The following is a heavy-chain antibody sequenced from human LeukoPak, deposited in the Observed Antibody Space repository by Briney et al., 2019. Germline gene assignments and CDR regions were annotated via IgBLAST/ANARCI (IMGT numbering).Heavy chain of an antibody. J-gene: IGHJ4*02. V-gene: IGHV3-21*01. CDR1: GFTFSSYS. CDR3: ARGSAMVNDY. CDR2: ISSSSSYI. D-gene: IGHD4/OR15-4a*01. Sequence: PGVSLRLSCAASGFTFSSYSMNWVRQAPGKGLEWVSSISSSSSYIYYADSVKGRFTISRDNAKNSLYLQSNSLRVEDTAVYYCARGSAMVNDYWGQGTLVTVSS.